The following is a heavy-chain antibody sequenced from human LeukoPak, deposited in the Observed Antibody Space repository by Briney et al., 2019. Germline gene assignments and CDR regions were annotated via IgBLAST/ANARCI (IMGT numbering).Heavy chain of an antibody. Sequence: PSETLSLTCAVYGGAFSGYYWSWIRQPPGKGLEWIGETNHSGDTKYNPSLKSRVSMSVDVSKDQFSLKLTSLTAADTAVYYCARGSRNYNNYEGADYWGQGTLVTVSS. CDR1: GGAFSGYY. D-gene: IGHD4-11*01. CDR3: ARGSRNYNNYEGADY. J-gene: IGHJ4*02. V-gene: IGHV4-34*01. CDR2: TNHSGDT.